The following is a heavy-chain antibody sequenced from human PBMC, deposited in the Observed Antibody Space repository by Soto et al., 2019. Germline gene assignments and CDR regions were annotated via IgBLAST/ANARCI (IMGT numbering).Heavy chain of an antibody. V-gene: IGHV4-39*01. J-gene: IGHJ4*02. CDR1: GGSLNSDTFY. CDR2: ISYRGST. D-gene: IGHD6-19*01. CDR3: ARHGLSGGSSGLYYFDS. Sequence: QLQLQESGPRLVKPSETLSLTCTVSGGSLNSDTFYWGWVRQPPGKGLEWIATISYRGSTYYTPSLERWVTISADTSKKQFSLTLNSVTAADTAVYYCARHGLSGGSSGLYYFDSWGQGTPVTVPS.